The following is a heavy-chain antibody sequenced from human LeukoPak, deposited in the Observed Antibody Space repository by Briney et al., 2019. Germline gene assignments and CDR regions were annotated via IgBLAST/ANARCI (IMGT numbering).Heavy chain of an antibody. V-gene: IGHV3-30*02. CDR2: IRYDGSNK. D-gene: IGHD5-12*01. Sequence: GGSLRLSCAASGFAASGFTFSTFGMHWVRQAPGKGLEWVAFIRYDGSNKYYAGSVKGRFTISRDNSKNTLYLQMNSLRPEDTAVYYCAKVNKGGYDSFDYWGQGTLVTVSS. J-gene: IGHJ4*02. CDR3: AKVNKGGYDSFDY. CDR1: GFTFSTFG.